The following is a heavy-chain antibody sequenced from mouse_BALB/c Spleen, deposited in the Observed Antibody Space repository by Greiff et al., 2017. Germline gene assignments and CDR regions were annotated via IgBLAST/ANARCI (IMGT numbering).Heavy chain of an antibody. CDR2: INPSSGYT. CDR3: ARWDGNYVDY. CDR1: GYTFTSYT. V-gene: IGHV1-4*01. D-gene: IGHD2-1*01. Sequence: QVQLQQSGAELARPGASVKMSCKASGYTFTSYTMHWVKQRSGQGLEWIGYINPSSGYTNYNQKFKDKATLTADKSSSTAYMQLSSLTSEDSAVYYCARWDGNYVDYWGQGTTLTVSS. J-gene: IGHJ2*01.